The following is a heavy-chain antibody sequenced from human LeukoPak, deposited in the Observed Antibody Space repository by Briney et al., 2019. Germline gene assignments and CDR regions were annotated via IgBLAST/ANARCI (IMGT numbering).Heavy chain of an antibody. CDR1: GFIFSNCW. J-gene: IGHJ4*02. CDR2: ISYDGSNK. Sequence: SGGSLRLSCETSGFIFSNCWMTWVRQAPGKGLEWVAVISYDGSNKYYADSVKGRFTISRDNSKNTLYLQMNSLRVEDTAVYYCARDRIYSSGWYDPPGGYWGQGTLVTVSS. V-gene: IGHV3-30*03. CDR3: ARDRIYSSGWYDPPGGY. D-gene: IGHD6-19*01.